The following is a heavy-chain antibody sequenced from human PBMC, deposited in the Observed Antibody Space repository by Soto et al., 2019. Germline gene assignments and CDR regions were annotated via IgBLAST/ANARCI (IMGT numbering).Heavy chain of an antibody. V-gene: IGHV4-34*01. CDR3: ARVAYDYVWGSYRLFDY. Sequence: LSLTCTVSGGSFTGHFWSWVRQPPGKGLEWIGETYHSGSTNYNPSLKSRVTISVDRSKNQFSLKLSSVTAADTAVYYCARVAYDYVWGSYRLFDYWGQGTLVTVSS. J-gene: IGHJ4*02. D-gene: IGHD3-16*02. CDR1: GGSFTGHF. CDR2: TYHSGST.